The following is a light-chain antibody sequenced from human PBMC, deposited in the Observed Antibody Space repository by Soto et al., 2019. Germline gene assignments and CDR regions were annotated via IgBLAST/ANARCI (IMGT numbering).Light chain of an antibody. J-gene: IGLJ2*01. CDR3: SSYTSSSTPLV. Sequence: QSVLTQPASVSGSPGQSITISCTGTSSDVGGYNYVSWYQQHPGKAPKLMIYEVSNRPSGVSNRFSGSKSGNTASLTISGLQADDEADYYCSSYTSSSTPLVFGGGTQLTVL. CDR1: SSDVGGYNY. V-gene: IGLV2-14*01. CDR2: EVS.